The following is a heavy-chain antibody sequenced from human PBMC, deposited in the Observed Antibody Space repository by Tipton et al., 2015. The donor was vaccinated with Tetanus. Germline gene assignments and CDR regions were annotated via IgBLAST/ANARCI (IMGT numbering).Heavy chain of an antibody. CDR1: GGSVSGSSHY. CDR3: ARANNDIPKKGPLDS. Sequence: TLSLTCIVSGGSVSGSSHYWSWIRQPPGKPLEWVGYIYHSGSTNYNPSLKSRVTISFGTSKNQFSLNLESVTAADTAVYYCARANNDIPKKGPLDSWGQGTLVIVSS. CDR2: IYHSGST. D-gene: IGHD1-1*01. V-gene: IGHV4-61*01. J-gene: IGHJ4*02.